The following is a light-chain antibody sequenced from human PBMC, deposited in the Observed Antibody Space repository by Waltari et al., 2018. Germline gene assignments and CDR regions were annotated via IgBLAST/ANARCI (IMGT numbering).Light chain of an antibody. CDR2: ATS. CDR1: QDIRND. V-gene: IGKV1-6*01. Sequence: AVQMTQSPSSLSASVGDRVTITCRTSQDIRNDLAWYQYKSGRAPKLLIFATSTLQSGVPSRFSGSGSGTGFALTISSLQPEGSATYYCLQQSNYPWTFGQGTKVEI. J-gene: IGKJ1*01. CDR3: LQQSNYPWT.